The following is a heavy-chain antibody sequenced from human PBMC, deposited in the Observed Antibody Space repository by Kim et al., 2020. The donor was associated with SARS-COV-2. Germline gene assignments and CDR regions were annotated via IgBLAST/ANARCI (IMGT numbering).Heavy chain of an antibody. CDR1: GFTFSSYS. CDR3: ARVSSNYDILTGYDAFDI. CDR2: ISSSSSYI. V-gene: IGHV3-21*01. Sequence: GGSLRLSCAASGFTFSSYSMNWVRQAPGKGLEWVSSISSSSSYIYYADSVKGRFTISRDNAKNSLYLQMNSLRAEDTAVYYCARVSSNYDILTGYDAFDIWGQGTMVTVSS. J-gene: IGHJ3*02. D-gene: IGHD3-9*01.